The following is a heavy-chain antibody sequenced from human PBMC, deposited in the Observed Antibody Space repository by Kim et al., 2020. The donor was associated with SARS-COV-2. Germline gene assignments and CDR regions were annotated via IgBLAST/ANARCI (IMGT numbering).Heavy chain of an antibody. CDR2: IIPMVGLP. V-gene: IGHV1-69*02. CDR1: GETFSSYN. Sequence: SVKVSCKVFGETFSSYNINWVRQAPGQGLEWMGRIIPMVGLPDYAQKFQGRVTIIADRSTSTVYMDVRGLRSEDTAVYYCARTAGGFGDALDYWGQGTLVTVSS. CDR3: ARTAGGFGDALDY. J-gene: IGHJ4*02. D-gene: IGHD3-10*01.